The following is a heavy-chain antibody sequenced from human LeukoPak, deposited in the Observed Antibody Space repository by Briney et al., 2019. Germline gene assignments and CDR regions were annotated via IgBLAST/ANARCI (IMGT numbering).Heavy chain of an antibody. CDR3: AREVYGSGTRGNWFDP. V-gene: IGHV4-30-2*01. J-gene: IGHJ5*02. Sequence: PSQTLSLTCAVSGGSISSGGYSWSWIRQPPGKGLEWIGYIYHSGSTYYNPSLKSRVTISVDRSKNQFSLKLSSVTAADTAVYYCAREVYGSGTRGNWFDPWGQGTLVTVSS. CDR1: GGSISSGGYS. D-gene: IGHD3-10*01. CDR2: IYHSGST.